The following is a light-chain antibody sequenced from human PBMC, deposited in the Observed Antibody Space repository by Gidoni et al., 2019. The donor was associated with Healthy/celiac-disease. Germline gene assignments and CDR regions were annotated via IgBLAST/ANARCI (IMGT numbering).Light chain of an antibody. CDR2: AAS. CDR1: QCISSY. V-gene: IGKV1-39*01. J-gene: IGKJ4*01. CDR3: QQSYSTRSLT. Sequence: DMQMTQSPSSLSASVGNRVTITCRASQCISSYLNWHQQKPGKAPKLLIYAASSVQSGVPSRFSGSGSGTDFTLTISSLQPEDFATYCYQQSYSTRSLTFGGGTKVEIK.